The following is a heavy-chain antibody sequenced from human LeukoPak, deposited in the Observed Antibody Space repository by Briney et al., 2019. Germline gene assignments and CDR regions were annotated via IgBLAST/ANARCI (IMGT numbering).Heavy chain of an antibody. CDR1: GYTFTGFY. D-gene: IGHD2-8*01. V-gene: IGHV1-2*02. J-gene: IGHJ4*02. CDR3: AGSLGYCTSNVCYLKY. Sequence: ASVKVSCKASGYTFTGFYMHWVRQAPGQGLEWMGWINPNSGDTNYVQKFQGRVTMTRDTSISTAYMELSRLRSDDTAVYYCAGSLGYCTSNVCYLKYWGQGTLVTVSS. CDR2: INPNSGDT.